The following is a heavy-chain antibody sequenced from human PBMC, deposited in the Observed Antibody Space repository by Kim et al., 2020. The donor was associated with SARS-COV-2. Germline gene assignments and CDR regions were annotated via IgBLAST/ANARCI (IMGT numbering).Heavy chain of an antibody. Sequence: ASVKVSCKASGYTFTSYGISWVRQAPGQGLEWMGWISAYNGNTNYAQKLQGRVTMTTDTSTSTAYMALRSLRSDDTAVYYCAREGDQLLRYYYYGMDVWGQGTTVTVSS. D-gene: IGHD2-2*01. CDR3: AREGDQLLRYYYYGMDV. CDR2: ISAYNGNT. V-gene: IGHV1-18*01. J-gene: IGHJ6*02. CDR1: GYTFTSYG.